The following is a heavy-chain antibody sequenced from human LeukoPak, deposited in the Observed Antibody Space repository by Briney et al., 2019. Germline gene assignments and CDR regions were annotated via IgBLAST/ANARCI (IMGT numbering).Heavy chain of an antibody. D-gene: IGHD3-22*01. Sequence: GASVKVSCKASGGTFSSYAISWVRQAPGQGLEWMGRIIPILGIANYAQKFQGRVTITADKSTSTAYMELSSLRSEDTAVYYCARMRSYDSSGNYEPDDYWGQGTLVTVSS. CDR1: GGTFSSYA. V-gene: IGHV1-69*04. CDR3: ARMRSYDSSGNYEPDDY. CDR2: IIPILGIA. J-gene: IGHJ4*02.